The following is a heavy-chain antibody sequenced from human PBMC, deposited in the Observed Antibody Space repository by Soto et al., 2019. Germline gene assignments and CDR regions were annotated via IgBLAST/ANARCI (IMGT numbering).Heavy chain of an antibody. CDR1: GFTFSNFW. V-gene: IGHV3-74*01. CDR3: ARDRGCSQYDY. D-gene: IGHD3-16*01. J-gene: IGHJ4*02. CDR2: IKTDGTTT. Sequence: EVQLVDSGGGLVQSGGSLRLSCAASGFTFSNFWMHWVRQAPVKGLVWVSHIKTDGTTTRYADSVKGRFTISRDNAKNTLYLQMNSRRVEDTAVYYCARDRGCSQYDYWGQGILVTVSS.